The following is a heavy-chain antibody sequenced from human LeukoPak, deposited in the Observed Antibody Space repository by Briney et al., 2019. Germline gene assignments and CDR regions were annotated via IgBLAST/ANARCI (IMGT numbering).Heavy chain of an antibody. CDR2: IYSGGST. CDR1: GFTVSSNY. D-gene: IGHD3-10*01. J-gene: IGHJ4*02. Sequence: GGSLRHSRAASGFTVSSNYMSWVRQAPGKGLEWVSVIYSGGSTYYADSVKGRFTISRDNSKNTLYLQMNSLRAEDTAVYYCARDRRYYGSGSGFDYWGQGTLVTVSS. CDR3: ARDRRYYGSGSGFDY. V-gene: IGHV3-53*01.